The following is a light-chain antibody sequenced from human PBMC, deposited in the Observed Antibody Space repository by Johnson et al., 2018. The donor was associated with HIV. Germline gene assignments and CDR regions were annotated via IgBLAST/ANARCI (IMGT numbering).Light chain of an antibody. CDR2: END. V-gene: IGLV1-51*02. Sequence: QSVLTQPPSVSAAPGQKVTISCSGSSSNIGNSYVCWYQQLPGTAPKLLIYENDKRPSGIPDRFSGSKSGTSATLGITGLQTGDEADYYCGTWASSLRGYVFGTGTKVTVL. CDR3: GTWASSLRGYV. CDR1: SSNIGNSY. J-gene: IGLJ1*01.